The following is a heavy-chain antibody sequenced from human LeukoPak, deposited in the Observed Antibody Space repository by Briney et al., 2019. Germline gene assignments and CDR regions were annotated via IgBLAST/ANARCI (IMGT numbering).Heavy chain of an antibody. J-gene: IGHJ6*02. D-gene: IGHD5-18*01. CDR3: AKDLYSYGPSSYYYGMDV. Sequence: PGGSLRLSCTASGFSFSSYWMPWVRQAPGKGLVWVSRISTDGRSTNYADSVKGRFTISRDNAKNTLYLQMNSLRAEDTAVYYCAKDLYSYGPSSYYYGMDVWGQGTTVTVSS. V-gene: IGHV3-74*01. CDR1: GFSFSSYW. CDR2: ISTDGRST.